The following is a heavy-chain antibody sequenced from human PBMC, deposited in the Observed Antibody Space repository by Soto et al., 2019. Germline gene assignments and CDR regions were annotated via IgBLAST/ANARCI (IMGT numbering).Heavy chain of an antibody. CDR3: ARELASDIVVVVAAPLGMDV. D-gene: IGHD2-15*01. V-gene: IGHV3-11*01. Sequence: GGSLRLSCAASGFTFSDYYMSWIRQAPGKGLEWVSYISSSGSTIYYADSVKGRFTISRDNAKNSLYLQMNSLRAEDTAVYYCARELASDIVVVVAAPLGMDVWGQGTTVTV. J-gene: IGHJ6*02. CDR1: GFTFSDYY. CDR2: ISSSGSTI.